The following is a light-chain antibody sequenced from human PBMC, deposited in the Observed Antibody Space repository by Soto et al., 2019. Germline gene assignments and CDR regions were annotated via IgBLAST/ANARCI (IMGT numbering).Light chain of an antibody. J-gene: IGLJ1*01. Sequence: QSVLTQPASVSGSPGQSIAISCIGVRTDGDGHDYVSWYQQHPGQAPQLIIYDVYNRPSGVSDRFSGSKSGDTASLIISGLQAEYEAVYFCTSYTASSPFSVXGAGTKVPVL. CDR1: RTDGDGHDY. CDR3: TSYTASSPFSV. V-gene: IGLV2-14*03. CDR2: DVY.